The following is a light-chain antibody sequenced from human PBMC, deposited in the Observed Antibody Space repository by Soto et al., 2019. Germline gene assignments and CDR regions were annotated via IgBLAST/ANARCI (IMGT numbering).Light chain of an antibody. CDR1: SSNIGAGFD. V-gene: IGLV1-40*01. J-gene: IGLJ3*02. Sequence: QSVLTQPPSVSGSPGQSVTVAWTWSSSNIGAGFDVHWYQQFPGTAPRLLMYGNNNRPSGVPDRFSGSKSGTSASLAITGLQAEDEADYYCQSYDISLSASSPSWVFGGGTKVTVL. CDR2: GNN. CDR3: QSYDISLSASSPSWV.